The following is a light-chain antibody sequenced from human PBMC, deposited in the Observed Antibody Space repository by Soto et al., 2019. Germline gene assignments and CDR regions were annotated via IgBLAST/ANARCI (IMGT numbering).Light chain of an antibody. Sequence: ILMTHSPATLSVSPVEMATLSCRASQSVSSNLAWYQQKPGQAPRLLIYDASNRATGIPARFSGSGSGTEFTLTISSLRSEDSAVYYCQQYIQWPRTFGQGTKVDIK. CDR1: QSVSSN. CDR3: QQYIQWPRT. V-gene: IGKV3D-15*01. J-gene: IGKJ1*01. CDR2: DAS.